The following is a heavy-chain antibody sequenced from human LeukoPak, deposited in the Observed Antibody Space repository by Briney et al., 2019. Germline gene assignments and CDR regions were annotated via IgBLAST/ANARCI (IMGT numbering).Heavy chain of an antibody. V-gene: IGHV3-30*18. CDR2: ISYDGINK. Sequence: GGSLRLSCAASGFNFSTYGMYWVRQAPGKGLEWVAVISYDGINKYYADSVKGRFTISRDNSKFMLYLQMSSLRAEDTAVYYCAKDHVTSSSWFPDYWGQGTLVTVSS. D-gene: IGHD6-13*01. J-gene: IGHJ4*02. CDR1: GFNFSTYG. CDR3: AKDHVTSSSWFPDY.